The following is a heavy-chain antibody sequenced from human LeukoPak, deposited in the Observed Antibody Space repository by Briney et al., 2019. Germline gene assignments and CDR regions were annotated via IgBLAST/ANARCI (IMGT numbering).Heavy chain of an antibody. J-gene: IGHJ5*02. CDR3: ARDLRYCSSNSCYGNWFDP. Sequence: PSETLSLTCTVSGGSISSGGYYWSWIRQHPGKGLEWIGYIYYSGSTYYNPSLKTRVTISGDTSKNQFSLKLTSVTAADTAVYYCARDLRYCSSNSCYGNWFDPWGQGTLVTVSS. CDR2: IYYSGST. D-gene: IGHD2-2*01. V-gene: IGHV4-31*03. CDR1: GGSISSGGYY.